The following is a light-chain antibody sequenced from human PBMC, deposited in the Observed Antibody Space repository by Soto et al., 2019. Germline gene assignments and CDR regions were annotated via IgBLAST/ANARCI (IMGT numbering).Light chain of an antibody. CDR1: SSDVGSYNR. J-gene: IGLJ1*01. CDR3: SSYTSSSPYV. V-gene: IGLV2-18*02. CDR2: EVS. Sequence: QSALTQPPSVSGSPGQSVTISCTGTSSDVGSYNRVSWYQQPPGTAPKLMIYEVSNRPSGVHDRFSGSKSGNTSSLTISGLGIEDDVDYYCSSYTSSSPYVFGTGTKVTVL.